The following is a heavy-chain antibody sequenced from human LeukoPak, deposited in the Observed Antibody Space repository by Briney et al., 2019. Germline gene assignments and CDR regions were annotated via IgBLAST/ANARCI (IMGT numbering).Heavy chain of an antibody. CDR2: IYYSGST. Sequence: SETLSLTCTVSGGSISSYYWSWIRQPPGKGLEWIGYIYYSGSTNYNPSLKSRVTMSVDTSKNQFSLKLSSVTAADTAVYYCARDPPDYFDYWGQGTLVTVSS. CDR1: GGSISSYY. CDR3: ARDPPDYFDY. J-gene: IGHJ4*02. V-gene: IGHV4-59*12.